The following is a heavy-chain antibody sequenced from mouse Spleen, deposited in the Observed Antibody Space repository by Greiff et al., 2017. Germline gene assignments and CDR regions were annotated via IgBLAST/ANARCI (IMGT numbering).Heavy chain of an antibody. CDR2: ISSGGDYI. J-gene: IGHJ3*01. D-gene: IGHD1-1*01. V-gene: IGHV5-9-1*02. Sequence: EVKLMESGEGLVKPGGSLKLSCAASGFTFSSYAMSWVRQTPEKRLEWVAYISSGGDYIYYADTVKGRFTISRDNARNTLYLQMSSLKSEDTAMYYCTGTTVVAPFAYWGQGTLVTVSA. CDR1: GFTFSSYA. CDR3: TGTTVVAPFAY.